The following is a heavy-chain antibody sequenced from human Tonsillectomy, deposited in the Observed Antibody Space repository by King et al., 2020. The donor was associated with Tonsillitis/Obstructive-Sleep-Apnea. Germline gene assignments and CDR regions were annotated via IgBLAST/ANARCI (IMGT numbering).Heavy chain of an antibody. CDR2: ISAYNGNT. Sequence: QLVQSGAEVKKPGAAVKVSCKASGYTFTSYGISWVRQAPGQGLEWMGWISAYNGNTNYAQKLQGRVTMNTDTSTSTANFELRSLRSDDTAVYYCARDSSLAAAPIGYWGQGTLVTVSS. CDR1: GYTFTSYG. V-gene: IGHV1-18*01. CDR3: ARDSSLAAAPIGY. D-gene: IGHD6-13*01. J-gene: IGHJ4*02.